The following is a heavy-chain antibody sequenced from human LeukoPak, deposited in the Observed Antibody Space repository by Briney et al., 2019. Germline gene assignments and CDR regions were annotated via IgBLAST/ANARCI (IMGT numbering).Heavy chain of an antibody. CDR3: ARAHSAYSYDY. V-gene: IGHV1-2*02. J-gene: IGHJ4*02. CDR1: GYTFSGYY. CDR2: INANNGGT. D-gene: IGHD3-22*01. Sequence: ASVKASCKASGYTFSGYYMHWVRQAPGQGLEWMGWINANNGGTIYAQKFQGRVTMTRDTSISTAYMELSRLRSDDTAVYYCARAHSAYSYDYWGQGTLVLVSS.